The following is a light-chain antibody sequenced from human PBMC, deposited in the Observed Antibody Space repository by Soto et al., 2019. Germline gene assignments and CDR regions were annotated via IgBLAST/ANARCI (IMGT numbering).Light chain of an antibody. J-gene: IGLJ1*01. V-gene: IGLV1-51*01. CDR3: GVWDRSLTTYV. CDR2: DST. Sequence: QSVLTQPPSVSAAPGQKVTISCSGSGSNVETYSVSWYQHLPGTAPKLLIYDSTTRPSGIPDRFSGSKSGTSATLGITGLQTGDEAEYYCGVWDRSLTTYVFGPGTKLTVL. CDR1: GSNVETYS.